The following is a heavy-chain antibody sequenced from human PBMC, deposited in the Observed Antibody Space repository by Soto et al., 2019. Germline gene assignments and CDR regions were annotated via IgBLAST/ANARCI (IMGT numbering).Heavy chain of an antibody. Sequence: GGSLRLSCAASGFTFSSYEMNWVRQAPGKGLEWVSYISSSGSTIYYADSVKGRFTISRDNAKNSLYLQMNSLRAEDTAVYYCARDGEMASISCNYWGQGTMVVVSS. CDR1: GFTFSSYE. D-gene: IGHD3-10*01. CDR3: ARDGEMASISCNY. V-gene: IGHV3-48*03. J-gene: IGHJ4*02. CDR2: ISSSGSTI.